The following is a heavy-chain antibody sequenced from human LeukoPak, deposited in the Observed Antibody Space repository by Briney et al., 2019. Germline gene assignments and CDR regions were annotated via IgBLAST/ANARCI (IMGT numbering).Heavy chain of an antibody. V-gene: IGHV1-2*02. Sequence: ASVKVSCKASGYTFTGYYMHWVRQAPGQGLEWMGWINPNSGGTNYAQKFQGRVTVTRDTSISTVYMELSRLRSDDAAVYFCARVPEQLVLHDAFDIWGQGTMVTVSS. D-gene: IGHD6-6*01. CDR1: GYTFTGYY. CDR2: INPNSGGT. CDR3: ARVPEQLVLHDAFDI. J-gene: IGHJ3*02.